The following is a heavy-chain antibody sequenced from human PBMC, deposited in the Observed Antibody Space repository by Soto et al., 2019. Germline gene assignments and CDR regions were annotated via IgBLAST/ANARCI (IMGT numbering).Heavy chain of an antibody. CDR1: GFTFGSNA. V-gene: IGHV3-23*01. CDR3: ANDSMYITPWANINY. Sequence: PGGSLRLSCAASGFTFGSNAINWVRQAPGKGLEWVSGISGSGSTTYYADSVKGRFTISRDISKNTVYLEMNSLRAEDTAVYYCANDSMYITPWANINYWGQGAPV. CDR2: ISGSGSTT. J-gene: IGHJ4*02. D-gene: IGHD1-20*01.